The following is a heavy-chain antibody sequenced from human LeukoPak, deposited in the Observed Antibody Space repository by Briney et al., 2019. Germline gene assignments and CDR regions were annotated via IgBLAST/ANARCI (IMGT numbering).Heavy chain of an antibody. D-gene: IGHD4-11*01. V-gene: IGHV4-59*01. CDR1: GGSISSYY. CDR2: IYYSGST. J-gene: IGHJ2*01. Sequence: PSETLSLTCTVSGGSISSYYWSWIRQPPGKGLEWIGYIYYSGSTNYNPSLKSRVPISVDTSKNQFSLKLSSVTAADTAVYYCARDYSNWATHWYFDLWGRGTLVTVSS. CDR3: ARDYSNWATHWYFDL.